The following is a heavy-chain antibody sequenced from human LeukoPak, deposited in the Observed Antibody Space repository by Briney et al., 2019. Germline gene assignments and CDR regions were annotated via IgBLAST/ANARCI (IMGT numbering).Heavy chain of an antibody. V-gene: IGHV4-34*01. CDR2: INHSGST. CDR1: GGSFSGYY. Sequence: SETLSLTCAVYGGSFSGYYWSWIRQPPGKGLEWIGEINHSGSTNYNPSLKSRVTISVDTSKNQFSLKLSSVTAADTAVYYCARAAIAAAGTRVDYWGQGTLVTVPS. CDR3: ARAAIAAAGTRVDY. J-gene: IGHJ4*02. D-gene: IGHD6-13*01.